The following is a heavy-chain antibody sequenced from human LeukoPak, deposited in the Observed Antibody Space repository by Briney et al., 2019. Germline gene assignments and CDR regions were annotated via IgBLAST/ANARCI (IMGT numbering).Heavy chain of an antibody. J-gene: IGHJ4*02. CDR1: GFTFSSYA. CDR3: ARGRFYDILTGYNDY. Sequence: GGSLRLSCAASGFTFSSYAMHWVRQAPGKGLEWVAVISYDGSNKYYADSVKGRFTISRDNSKNPLYLQMNSLRAEDTAVYYCARGRFYDILTGYNDYWGQGTLVTVSS. V-gene: IGHV3-30*04. D-gene: IGHD3-9*01. CDR2: ISYDGSNK.